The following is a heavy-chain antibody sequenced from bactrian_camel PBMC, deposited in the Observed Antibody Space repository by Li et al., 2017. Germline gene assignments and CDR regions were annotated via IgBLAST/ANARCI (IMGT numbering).Heavy chain of an antibody. CDR1: GFAFRSYA. CDR3: AKPPLYEPARWSVFAS. D-gene: IGHD8*01. CDR2: INSGGGST. V-gene: IGHV3S40*01. J-gene: IGHJ6*01. Sequence: DVQLVESGGGLVQPGGSLRLSCAASGFAFRSYAMSWVRQAPGKGLEWVSGINSGGGSTYYADSVKGRATISRDNAKNTLYLQLNSLKIEDTAMYYCAKPPLYEPARWSVFASWGQGTQVTVS.